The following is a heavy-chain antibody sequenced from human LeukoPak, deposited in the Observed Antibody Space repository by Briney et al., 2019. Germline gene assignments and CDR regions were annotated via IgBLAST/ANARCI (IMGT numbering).Heavy chain of an antibody. CDR3: ARSLWGGAFDV. Sequence: TSQTLSLTCAISGDSVSGNSGVWNWIRQSPSRGLEWLGKTYYRSKWFNDSAVSVKSRITINPDTSKNQFALHLNSVTPEDTAVYYCARSLWGGAFDVWGQGTMVAVSS. D-gene: IGHD3-16*01. CDR2: TYYRSKWFN. CDR1: GDSVSGNSGV. J-gene: IGHJ3*01. V-gene: IGHV6-1*01.